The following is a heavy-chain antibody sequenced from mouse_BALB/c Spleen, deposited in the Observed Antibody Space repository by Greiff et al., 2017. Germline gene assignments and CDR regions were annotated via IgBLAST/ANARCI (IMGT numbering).Heavy chain of an antibody. CDR2: IDPENGDT. Sequence: EVQLHQSGAELVRPGASVKLSCTASGFNIKDYYMHWVKQRPEQGLEWIGWIDPENGDTEYAPKFQGKATMTADTSSNTAYMQLSSLTSEDTAVYYCKGGYDYDPFEYWGQGTTLTVSA. J-gene: IGHJ2*01. CDR3: KGGYDYDPFEY. CDR1: GFNIKDYY. D-gene: IGHD2-4*01. V-gene: IGHV14-4*02.